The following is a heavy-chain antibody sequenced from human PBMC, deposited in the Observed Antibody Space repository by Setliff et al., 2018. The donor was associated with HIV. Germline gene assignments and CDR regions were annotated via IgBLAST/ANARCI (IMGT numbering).Heavy chain of an antibody. D-gene: IGHD1-7*01. CDR2: INHSGST. V-gene: IGHV4-34*01. CDR1: GGSFSGFY. J-gene: IGHJ4*02. CDR3: ARHHELTAHGLFDS. Sequence: PSETLSLTCAVYGGSFSGFYWNWIRQPPGKGLEWIGEINHSGSTNYTPSLKSRITISLDTSKEQFSLELSSVTAADTAVYYCARHHELTAHGLFDSWGQGTLVTVSS.